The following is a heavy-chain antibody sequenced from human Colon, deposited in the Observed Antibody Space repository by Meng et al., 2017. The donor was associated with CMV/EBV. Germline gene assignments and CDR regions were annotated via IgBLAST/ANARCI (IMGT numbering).Heavy chain of an antibody. J-gene: IGHJ1*01. CDR1: TVSYYG. D-gene: IGHD5-18*01. V-gene: IGHV3-21*01. Sequence: TVSYYGRSWLPEAAREVLEGVSSSSTSGRDIHYADSVKGRFTLSRENAKNSLYLQMDSLRAADTAVYYCVRHLEAGRNGYSEPFWGQGTLVTVSS. CDR3: VRHLEAGRNGYSEPF. CDR2: SSTSGRDI.